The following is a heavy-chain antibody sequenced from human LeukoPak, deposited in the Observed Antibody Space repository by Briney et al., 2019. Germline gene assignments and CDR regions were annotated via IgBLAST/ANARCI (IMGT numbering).Heavy chain of an antibody. Sequence: GGSLRLSRTASGFTFSSYPMHWVRQAPGKGLEYVSAILGNGDSSFYADSVKGRFTISRDNSKNTLYLQMGSLRADDMAVYYSARDTTSGWSFDYWGQGTQVTVSS. V-gene: IGHV3-64*02. CDR1: GFTFSSYP. CDR3: ARDTTSGWSFDY. CDR2: ILGNGDSS. D-gene: IGHD6-19*01. J-gene: IGHJ4*02.